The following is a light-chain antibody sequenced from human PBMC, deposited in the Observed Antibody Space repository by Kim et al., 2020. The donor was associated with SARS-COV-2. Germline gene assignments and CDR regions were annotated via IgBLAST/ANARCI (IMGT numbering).Light chain of an antibody. V-gene: IGLV1-44*01. CDR2: SNN. CDR1: SSNIGSNT. Sequence: QAVVTQPPSASGTPGQRVTISCSGSSSNIGSNTVNWYQQLPGTAPKLLIYSNNQQPSGVPDRFSGSKSGTSASLAISGLQSEDEADYYCAAWDDSLNGWVFGGGTQLTVL. J-gene: IGLJ3*02. CDR3: AAWDDSLNGWV.